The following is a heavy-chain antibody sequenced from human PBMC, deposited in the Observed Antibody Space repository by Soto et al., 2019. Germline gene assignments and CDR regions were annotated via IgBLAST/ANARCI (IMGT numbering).Heavy chain of an antibody. Sequence: LRLSCAASGFTFSSYAMSWVRQVPGKGLDWVSSISDSGGSAYYADSGKGRFTISRDNSKNTLYLQMNSLRAEDTAVYFCAKDMDILMMYYFDYWGQGALVTVSS. D-gene: IGHD5-12*01. CDR1: GFTFSSYA. CDR3: AKDMDILMMYYFDY. J-gene: IGHJ4*02. V-gene: IGHV3-23*01. CDR2: ISDSGGSA.